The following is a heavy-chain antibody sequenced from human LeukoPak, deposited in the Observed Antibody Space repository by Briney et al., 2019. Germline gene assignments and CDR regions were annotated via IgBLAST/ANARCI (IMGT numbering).Heavy chain of an antibody. D-gene: IGHD4-23*01. CDR1: GGSISSGGYF. Sequence: SQTLSLTCTVSGGSISSGGYFWSWIRQHPGKGLEWIGYIYYSGTTYYNPSLKSRVTISVDTSKNQFSLKLSSVTAADTAMYYCARDRFDYGGRKAFDIWGQGTIVTISS. CDR3: ARDRFDYGGRKAFDI. V-gene: IGHV4-31*03. J-gene: IGHJ3*02. CDR2: IYYSGTT.